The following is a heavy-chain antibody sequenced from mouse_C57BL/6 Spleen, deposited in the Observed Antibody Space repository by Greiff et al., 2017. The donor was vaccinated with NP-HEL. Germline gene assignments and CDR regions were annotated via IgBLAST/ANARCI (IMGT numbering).Heavy chain of an antibody. V-gene: IGHV3-1*01. Sequence: EVHLVESGPGMVKPSQSLSLTCTVTGYSITSGYDWHWIRPFPGNKLEWMGYISYSGSTNYNPSLKSRISITHDTSKNHFFLKLNSVTTEDTATYYCAGRSFAYWGQGTLVTVSA. CDR1: GYSITSGYD. J-gene: IGHJ3*01. CDR3: AGRSFAY. CDR2: ISYSGST.